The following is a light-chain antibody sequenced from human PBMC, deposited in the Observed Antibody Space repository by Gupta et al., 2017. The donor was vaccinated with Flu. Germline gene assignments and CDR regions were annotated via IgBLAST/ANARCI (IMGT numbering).Light chain of an antibody. CDR1: SSDVGGYNY. CDR3: CSYAGSYTYV. CDR2: DVS. J-gene: IGLJ1*01. Sequence: QSSLTQPRSLSGSPAQSVTISCTGTSSDVGGYNYVSWYQQHPGKAPKIMIYDVSQRPSGVPDRFSGSKSGNTASLTISGLQAEDEADYYCCSYAGSYTYVFGTGTKVTVL. V-gene: IGLV2-11*01.